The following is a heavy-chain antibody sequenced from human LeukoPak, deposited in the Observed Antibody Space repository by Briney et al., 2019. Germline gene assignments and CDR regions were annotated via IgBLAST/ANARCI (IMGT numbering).Heavy chain of an antibody. D-gene: IGHD2-15*01. Sequence: LSLTCAVYGGSFSGYYWSWIRQPPGKGLEWVAVISYDGSNKYYADSVKGRFTISRDNSKNTLYLQVNSLRAEDTAVYYCANTRGYGYYFNYWGQGTLVTVSS. J-gene: IGHJ4*02. V-gene: IGHV3-30*18. CDR3: ANTRGYGYYFNY. CDR1: GGSFSGYY. CDR2: ISYDGSNK.